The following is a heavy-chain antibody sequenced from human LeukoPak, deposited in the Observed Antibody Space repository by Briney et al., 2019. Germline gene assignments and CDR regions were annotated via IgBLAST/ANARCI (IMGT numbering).Heavy chain of an antibody. J-gene: IGHJ4*02. Sequence: SVKVSCKASGDTFSSYAISWVRQAPGQGLEWMGRIIPIFGTENYAQKFQGRVKITTDDSTSTAYMELSSLRSEDTAVYYCAKTSSSQVWSFDYWGQGTLVTVSS. V-gene: IGHV1-69*05. D-gene: IGHD6-6*01. CDR2: IIPIFGTE. CDR3: AKTSSSQVWSFDY. CDR1: GDTFSSYA.